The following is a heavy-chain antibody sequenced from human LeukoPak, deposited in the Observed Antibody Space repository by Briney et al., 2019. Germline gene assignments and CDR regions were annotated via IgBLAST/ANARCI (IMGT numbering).Heavy chain of an antibody. J-gene: IGHJ5*02. CDR1: GGSNSSHY. Sequence: PSETLSLTCTVSGGSNSSHYWSWIRQPPGKGLEWIGCIYYRGSTNYNPSLKSRVTISVDTYKNQFSLKLSSVTAADTAVYYCARVRGSYSKNWFDPWGQGTLVTVSS. CDR3: ARVRGSYSKNWFDP. V-gene: IGHV4-59*11. D-gene: IGHD6-13*01. CDR2: IYYRGST.